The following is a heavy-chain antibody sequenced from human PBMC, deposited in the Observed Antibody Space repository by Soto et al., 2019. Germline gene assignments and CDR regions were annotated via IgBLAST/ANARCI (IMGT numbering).Heavy chain of an antibody. D-gene: IGHD6-19*01. CDR2: MFPGDSDT. J-gene: IGHJ6*02. V-gene: IGHV5-51*01. CDR3: ARVPDSSLGTMDV. Sequence: SGESLKISCKGSGYSFTTYWIGWVRQLPGQGLEWMGVMFPGDSDTRYSPSFQGRVTMSADPSTNTAYLEWSSLKAADSAMYYCARVPDSSLGTMDVWGQGTTVTVSS. CDR1: GYSFTTYW.